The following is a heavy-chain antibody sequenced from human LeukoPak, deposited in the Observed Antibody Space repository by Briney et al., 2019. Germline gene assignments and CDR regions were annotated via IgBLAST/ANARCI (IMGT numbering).Heavy chain of an antibody. V-gene: IGHV3-48*01. CDR1: GFTFSSYS. J-gene: IGHJ5*02. D-gene: IGHD1-20*01. CDR2: ISSSSSTI. CDR3: ARVQSGYGITGPTLDWFDP. Sequence: PGGSLRLSCAASGFTFSSYSMNWVRQAPGKGLEWVSYISSSSSTIYYADSVKGRFTIHRDNAKNSLYLQMNSLRAEDTAVYYCARVQSGYGITGPTLDWFDPWGQGTLVTVSS.